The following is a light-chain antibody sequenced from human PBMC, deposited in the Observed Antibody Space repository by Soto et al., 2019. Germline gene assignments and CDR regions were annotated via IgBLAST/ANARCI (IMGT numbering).Light chain of an antibody. CDR1: SSDVGGYNY. V-gene: IGLV2-14*01. CDR3: SSYTGSSTLWV. CDR2: DVS. J-gene: IGLJ3*02. Sequence: QSVLTQPASVSGSPGQSITISCTGTSSDVGGYNYVSWYQQHPGKAPKLMIYDVSNRPSGVSNRFSGSKSGNTASLTISGLQAEDEADYYCSSYTGSSTLWVFGGWTKLTVL.